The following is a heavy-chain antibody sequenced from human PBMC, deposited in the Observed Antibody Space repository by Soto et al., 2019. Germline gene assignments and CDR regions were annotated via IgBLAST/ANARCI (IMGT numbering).Heavy chain of an antibody. J-gene: IGHJ4*02. V-gene: IGHV4-59*01. CDR1: GASISDYY. CDR2: IHYRGST. Sequence: QVQLQESGPGLVKPSETLSLSCTVSGASISDYYWSWIRQPPGERPEWIGYIHYRGSTNYNPSLKSRVTMAVDTSKNQFSLRLTSVTAADSAVYYCARDSVGSGYDWGQGTLVTVSS. CDR3: ARDSVGSGYD. D-gene: IGHD5-12*01.